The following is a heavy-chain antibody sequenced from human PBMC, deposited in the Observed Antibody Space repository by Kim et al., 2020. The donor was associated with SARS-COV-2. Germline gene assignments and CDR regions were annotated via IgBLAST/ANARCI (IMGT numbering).Heavy chain of an antibody. CDR3: ARDGRTVIRGVIPYYYYGMDV. CDR1: GGSISSYY. CDR2: IYYSGST. V-gene: IGHV4-59*01. J-gene: IGHJ6*02. Sequence: SETLSLTCTVSGGSISSYYWSWIRQPPGKGLEWIGYIYYSGSTNYNPSLKSRVTISVDTSKNQFSLKLSSVTAADTAVYYCARDGRTVIRGVIPYYYYGMDVWGQGTTVTVSS. D-gene: IGHD3-10*01.